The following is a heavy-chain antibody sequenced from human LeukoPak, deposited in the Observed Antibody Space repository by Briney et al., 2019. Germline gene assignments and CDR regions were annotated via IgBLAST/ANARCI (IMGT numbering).Heavy chain of an antibody. D-gene: IGHD2-21*02. CDR1: GGSISSYY. Sequence: SETLSLTCTVSGGSISSYYWSWIRQPAGKGLEWIGRIYTSGSTNYNPSLKSRVTISVDTSKNQFSLKLSSVTAADTAVYYCARVKGDSYDDAFDIWGQGTMVTVSS. J-gene: IGHJ3*02. CDR3: ARVKGDSYDDAFDI. V-gene: IGHV4-4*07. CDR2: IYTSGST.